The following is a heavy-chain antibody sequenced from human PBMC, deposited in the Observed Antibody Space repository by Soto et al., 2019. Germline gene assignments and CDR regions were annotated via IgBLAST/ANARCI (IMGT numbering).Heavy chain of an antibody. CDR1: GGSVRSNNW. D-gene: IGHD2-15*01. J-gene: IGHJ6*02. CDR2: IHHREST. CDR3: GCRVEDISYDYYGMDV. V-gene: IGHV4-4*02. Sequence: SETLSLTCAVSGGSVRSNNWWFWVRQPPGKGLEWIGEIHHRESTNLNPSLKSRVTISVDRSKNEFSLKVKSLTAADTAVYYCGCRVEDISYDYYGMDVWGQGTTVTVSS.